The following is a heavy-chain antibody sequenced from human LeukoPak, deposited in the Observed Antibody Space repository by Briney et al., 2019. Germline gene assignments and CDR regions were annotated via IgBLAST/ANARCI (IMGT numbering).Heavy chain of an antibody. Sequence: GGSLRLSCAASGFTFSTAWMSWVRQAPGKGLVWVSRINSDGSSTSYADSVKGRFTISRDNAKNMLYLQMNSLRAEDTAVYYCAPHLSVVVPGAQYGMDVWGQGTTVTVSS. D-gene: IGHD2-2*01. CDR2: INSDGSST. J-gene: IGHJ6*02. CDR1: GFTFSTAW. CDR3: APHLSVVVPGAQYGMDV. V-gene: IGHV3-74*01.